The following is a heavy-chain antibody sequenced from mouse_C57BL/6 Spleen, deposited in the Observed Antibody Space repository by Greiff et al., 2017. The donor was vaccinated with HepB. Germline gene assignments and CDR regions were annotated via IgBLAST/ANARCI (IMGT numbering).Heavy chain of an antibody. D-gene: IGHD1-1*01. J-gene: IGHJ1*03. V-gene: IGHV1-22*01. CDR2: INPNNGGT. CDR3: AGGSSYYWYFDV. CDR1: GYTFTDYN. Sequence: EVQLQQSGPELVKPGASVKMSCKASGYTFTDYNMHWVKQSHGKSLEWIGYINPNNGGTSYNQKFKGKATLTVNKSSSTAYMELRSLTSEDSAVYYCAGGSSYYWYFDVWGTGTTVTVSS.